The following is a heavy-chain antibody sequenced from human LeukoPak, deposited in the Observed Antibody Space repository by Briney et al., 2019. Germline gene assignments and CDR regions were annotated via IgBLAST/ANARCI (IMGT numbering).Heavy chain of an antibody. Sequence: AGGSLRLSCTASGFSLASFWIHWVRQAPGKGLEWVAATSSSDAGTYHADSVRGRFTISRDNSKNTLYLQMNSLRAEDAAVYFCAKAPVTSCRGAYCYPFDSWGQGTLVTVSS. CDR1: GFSLASFW. CDR2: TSSSDAGT. V-gene: IGHV3-23*01. CDR3: AKAPVTSCRGAYCYPFDS. J-gene: IGHJ4*02. D-gene: IGHD2-21*01.